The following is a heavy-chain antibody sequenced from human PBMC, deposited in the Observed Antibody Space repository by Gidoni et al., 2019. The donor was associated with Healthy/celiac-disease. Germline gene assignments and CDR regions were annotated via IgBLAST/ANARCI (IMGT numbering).Heavy chain of an antibody. V-gene: IGHV3-48*03. D-gene: IGHD3-16*01. CDR1: GFTFSSYE. Sequence: EVQLVESGGGLVQPGGSLRLSCAASGFTFSSYEMNWVRQAPGKGLEWVSYISSSGSTIYYADSVKGRFTISRDNAKNSLYLQMNSLRAEDTAVYYCARLADYEYVWGSHAALDYWGQGTLVTVSS. CDR2: ISSSGSTI. CDR3: ARLADYEYVWGSHAALDY. J-gene: IGHJ4*02.